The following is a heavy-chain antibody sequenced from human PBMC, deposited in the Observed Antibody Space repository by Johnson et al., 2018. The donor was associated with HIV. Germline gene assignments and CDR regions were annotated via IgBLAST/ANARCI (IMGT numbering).Heavy chain of an antibody. Sequence: VQLVESGGGLVQPGGSLRLSCAVSGFTVSSNYMSWVRQAPGKGLEWVAFISYDGSNKHYAHSVKGRYSISRDNTKDTLSLQMNSLRVEYTAVYYCARGDWLTVVTSPDAFDIWGQGTMVTVSS. D-gene: IGHD4-23*01. J-gene: IGHJ3*02. CDR3: ARGDWLTVVTSPDAFDI. CDR1: GFTVSSNY. V-gene: IGHV3-30*03. CDR2: ISYDGSNK.